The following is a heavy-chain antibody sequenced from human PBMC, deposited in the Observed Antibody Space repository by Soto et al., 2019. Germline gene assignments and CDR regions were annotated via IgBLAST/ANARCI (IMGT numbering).Heavy chain of an antibody. CDR2: IYYSGST. CDR1: GGSISSGGYY. V-gene: IGHV4-31*03. CDR3: SRAGITIFGVVISPSNYFDY. J-gene: IGHJ4*02. D-gene: IGHD3-3*01. Sequence: PSETLSLTCTVSGGSISSGGYYWSWIRQHPGKGLEWIGYIYYSGSTYYNPSLKSRVTISVDTSKNQFSLKLSSVTAADTVVYYCSRAGITIFGVVISPSNYFDYWGQGTLVTVSS.